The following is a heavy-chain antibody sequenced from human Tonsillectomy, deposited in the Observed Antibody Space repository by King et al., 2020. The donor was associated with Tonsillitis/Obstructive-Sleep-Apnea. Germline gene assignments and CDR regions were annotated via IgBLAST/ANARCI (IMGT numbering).Heavy chain of an antibody. CDR1: GDTFINSY. J-gene: IGHJ6*02. CDR2: INPSGSRT. CDR3: ARSRYDYWSGLYTGVSDYNGLDV. D-gene: IGHD3-3*01. V-gene: IGHV1-46*01. Sequence: LQLVQSGAEVKKPGASVKVSCKASGDTFINSYMHWVRQAPGQGIEWMGVINPSGSRTSDIQKFQRRVSMTRDTSTSTVYMELSSLTSEDTAVYYCARSRYDYWSGLYTGVSDYNGLDVWGQGTTVTVSS.